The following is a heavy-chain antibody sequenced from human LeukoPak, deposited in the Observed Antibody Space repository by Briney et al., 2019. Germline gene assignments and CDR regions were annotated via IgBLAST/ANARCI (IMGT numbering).Heavy chain of an antibody. CDR1: GDSVSSNSAA. CDR3: AGVAVSGTDWFDP. Sequence: SQTLSLTCAISGDSVSSNSAAWSWIRQSPSRGLEWLGRTYYRSKWYNDYAVFVKSRITINPDTSKNQFSLQLNSVTPEDTAVYYCAGVAVSGTDWFDPWGQGTLVTVSS. CDR2: TYYRSKWYN. J-gene: IGHJ5*02. V-gene: IGHV6-1*01. D-gene: IGHD6-19*01.